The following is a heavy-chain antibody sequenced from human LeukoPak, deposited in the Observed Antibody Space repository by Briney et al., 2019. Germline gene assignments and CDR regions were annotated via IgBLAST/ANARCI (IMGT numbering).Heavy chain of an antibody. D-gene: IGHD1-26*01. J-gene: IGHJ4*02. CDR1: GSTFSSYA. Sequence: GGSLRLSCAASGSTFSSYAMSWVRQAPGKGLEWDSAISGSGGSTYYADSVKGRFTISRDNSKNTLYLQVNSLRAEDTAVYYCAKGTDSGSYHFDYWGQGTLVTVSS. CDR2: ISGSGGST. V-gene: IGHV3-23*01. CDR3: AKGTDSGSYHFDY.